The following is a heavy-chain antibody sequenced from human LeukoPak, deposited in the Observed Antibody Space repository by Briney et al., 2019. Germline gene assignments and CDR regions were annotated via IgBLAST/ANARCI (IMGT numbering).Heavy chain of an antibody. D-gene: IGHD2-2*01. CDR2: INPNSGGT. J-gene: IGHJ4*02. V-gene: IGHV1-2*02. Sequence: GASVKVSCKASGYTFTGYYMHWVRQAPGQGLEWMGWINPNSGGTNYAQKFQGRVTMTRDTSISTAYMELSRLRSDDTAVYYCARDLGVVPAETGYWGQGTLVTVSS. CDR1: GYTFTGYY. CDR3: ARDLGVVPAETGY.